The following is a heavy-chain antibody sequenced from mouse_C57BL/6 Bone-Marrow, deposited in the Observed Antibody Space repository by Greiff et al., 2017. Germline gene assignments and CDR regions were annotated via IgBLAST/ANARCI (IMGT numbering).Heavy chain of an antibody. V-gene: IGHV1-19*01. Sequence: EVKLMESGPVLVKPGASVKMSCKASGYTFTDYYMNWVKQSHGKSLEWIGVINPYNGGTSYNQKFKGKATLTVDKSSSTAYMELNSLTSEDAAVYYCARGDDYGDVWGTGTTVTVSS. J-gene: IGHJ1*03. CDR3: ARGDDYGDV. CDR1: GYTFTDYY. D-gene: IGHD2-4*01. CDR2: INPYNGGT.